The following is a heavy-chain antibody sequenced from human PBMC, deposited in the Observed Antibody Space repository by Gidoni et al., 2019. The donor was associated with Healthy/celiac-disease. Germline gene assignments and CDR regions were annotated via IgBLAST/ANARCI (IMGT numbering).Heavy chain of an antibody. V-gene: IGHV4-59*08. Sequence: QVQLQESGPGLVKPSETLSLTCTVSGGPISSYYWSWIRQPPGKGLEWIGYIYYSGSTNYNPSLKIRVTISVDTSKNQFSLKLSSVTAADTAVYYCARGEYGSGSYLGYWGQGTLVTVSS. CDR3: ARGEYGSGSYLGY. CDR1: GGPISSYY. J-gene: IGHJ4*02. D-gene: IGHD3-10*01. CDR2: IYYSGST.